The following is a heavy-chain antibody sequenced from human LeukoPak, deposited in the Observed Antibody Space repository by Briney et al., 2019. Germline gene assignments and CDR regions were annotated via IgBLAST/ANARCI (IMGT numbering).Heavy chain of an antibody. Sequence: GGSLRLSCAASGFTFSFHSMNWFRQAPGKGPEWVSSISSSGSFISYADSAEGRFTISRDNAKNSVYLQMNSLRAEGTAVYYCVRDNLGTCTSTTCSFLWGQGTLVTVSS. V-gene: IGHV3-21*01. J-gene: IGHJ4*02. D-gene: IGHD2-2*01. CDR1: GFTFSFHS. CDR3: VRDNLGTCTSTTCSFL. CDR2: ISSSGSFI.